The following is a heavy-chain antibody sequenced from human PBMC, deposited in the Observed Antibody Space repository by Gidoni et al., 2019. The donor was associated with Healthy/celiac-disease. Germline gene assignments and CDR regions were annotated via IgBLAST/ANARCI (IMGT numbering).Heavy chain of an antibody. CDR1: GFTFCNSS. CDR3: ATGLWLQNLGYFQH. J-gene: IGHJ1*01. Sequence: EVQLVESGGGLVKPGGSLRLSCAASGFTFCNSSMNWVRQAPGKGLEWVSSISSSSSDIYYAGSVKGRFTISRDNAKNSLYLQMNSLRAEDTAVYYCATGLWLQNLGYFQHWGQGTLVTVSS. CDR2: ISSSSSDI. D-gene: IGHD5-12*01. V-gene: IGHV3-21*01.